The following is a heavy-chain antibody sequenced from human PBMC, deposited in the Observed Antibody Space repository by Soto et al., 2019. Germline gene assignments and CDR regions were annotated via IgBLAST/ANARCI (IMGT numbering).Heavy chain of an antibody. Sequence: GGSLRLSCAASGFTFSDHYMDWVRQAPGKGLEWVGRTRNKAASYTTEYAASVKGRFTISRDDSKNSLYLQMNSLKTEDTAVYYCARSTTSRTPDAFDIWGQGTMVTVSS. V-gene: IGHV3-72*01. CDR1: GFTFSDHY. J-gene: IGHJ3*02. CDR2: TRNKAASYTT. CDR3: ARSTTSRTPDAFDI. D-gene: IGHD4-17*01.